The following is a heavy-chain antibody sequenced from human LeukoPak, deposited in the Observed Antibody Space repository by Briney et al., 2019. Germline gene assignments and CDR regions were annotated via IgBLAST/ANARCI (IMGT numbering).Heavy chain of an antibody. CDR2: IYYSGST. Sequence: SETLSLTCTVSGGSISSGDYYWSWIRQPPGKGLEWIGYIYYSGSTHYNPSLKSRVTISVDTSKNQFSLKLSSVTAADTAVYYCASETLTRYFDYWGQGTLVTVSS. V-gene: IGHV4-30-4*01. CDR3: ASETLTRYFDY. CDR1: GGSISSGDYY. D-gene: IGHD3-3*01. J-gene: IGHJ4*02.